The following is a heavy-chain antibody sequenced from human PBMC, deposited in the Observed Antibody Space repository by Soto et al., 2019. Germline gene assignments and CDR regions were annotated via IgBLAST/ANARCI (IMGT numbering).Heavy chain of an antibody. CDR1: SFNFSNHW. CDR2: ITSDGKSK. Sequence: PGGSLRLSCAASSFNFSNHWMHWVRQRPGEGLVWVSRITSDGKSKAYAESVKGRFAISRDNAKNTLYLQMNGLTAEDTAVYYCARESGDWPLNWFDPWGLGTLVTVSS. D-gene: IGHD2-21*02. CDR3: ARESGDWPLNWFDP. J-gene: IGHJ5*02. V-gene: IGHV3-74*01.